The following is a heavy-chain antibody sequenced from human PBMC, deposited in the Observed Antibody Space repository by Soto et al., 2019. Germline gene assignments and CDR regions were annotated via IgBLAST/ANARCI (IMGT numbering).Heavy chain of an antibody. Sequence: QMQLVQSGPEVKKPGSSVKVSCKASGDSFCSYAVSWVRQAPGQGLEWRGAIIPVFGTTNYTEKFKGRLTITADDSTTTAYMELSSLRSDDTAVYYCAREPFGRFDPWGQGTLVTVSS. CDR3: AREPFGRFDP. CDR1: GDSFCSYA. CDR2: IIPVFGTT. D-gene: IGHD3-10*01. J-gene: IGHJ5*02. V-gene: IGHV1-69*01.